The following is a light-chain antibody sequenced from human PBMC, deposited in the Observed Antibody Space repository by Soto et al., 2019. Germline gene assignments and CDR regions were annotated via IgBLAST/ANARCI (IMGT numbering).Light chain of an antibody. CDR3: HQYGTSPYT. V-gene: IGKV3-20*01. Sequence: EIVLTQSPGTLSLSPGERATLSCRASQSVVSNYLAWFQQNPGQAPRLLIYGASNMATGIPGRFSGSGSGTDFTLTISRLEPEEFAVYYCHQYGTSPYTFGQGTKLDLK. J-gene: IGKJ2*01. CDR1: QSVVSNY. CDR2: GAS.